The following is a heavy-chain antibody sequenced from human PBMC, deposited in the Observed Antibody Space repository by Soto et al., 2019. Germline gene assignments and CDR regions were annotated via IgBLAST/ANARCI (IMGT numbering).Heavy chain of an antibody. CDR1: GFIFRSYW. V-gene: IGHV3-7*03. CDR2: IKQGGNEI. J-gene: IGHJ3*01. D-gene: IGHD1-1*01. CDR3: ATEVETPSVRGALKM. Sequence: DVQLVESGGGLVQPGGSLRVSCVTSGFIFRSYWMSWVRQGPGKGLAWVANIKQGGNEINYVDSVRGRFTISRDNDKNSLYLQMDSLRVEDSAMYYCATEVETPSVRGALKMWGQGTVVFVSS.